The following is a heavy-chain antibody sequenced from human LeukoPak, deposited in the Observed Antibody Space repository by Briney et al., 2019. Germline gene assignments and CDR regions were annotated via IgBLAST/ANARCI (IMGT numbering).Heavy chain of an antibody. CDR3: ARDWGKYQSDAFDI. D-gene: IGHD2-2*01. Sequence: SQTLSLTCTVSGGSISSGDYYWSWIRQPPGKGLEWIGYIYYSGSTYYNPSLKSRVTISVDTSKNQFSLKLSSVTAADTAVYYCARDWGKYQSDAFDIWGQGTMVTVSS. J-gene: IGHJ3*02. V-gene: IGHV4-30-4*01. CDR1: GGSISSGDYY. CDR2: IYYSGST.